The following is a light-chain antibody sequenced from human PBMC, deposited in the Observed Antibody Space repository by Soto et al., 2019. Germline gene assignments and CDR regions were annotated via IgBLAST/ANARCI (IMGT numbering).Light chain of an antibody. J-gene: IGLJ3*02. CDR2: EVS. CDR3: SAYTARSTLV. V-gene: IGLV2-14*01. Sequence: QSVLTQPASVSGSPGQSITISCTGTSSDVGGYNYVSWYQQHPGKAPKLMIYEVSNRPSGISSRFSGSRSGNTASLTISGLQSEDEGDYYCSAYTARSTLVFGGGTKLTVL. CDR1: SSDVGGYNY.